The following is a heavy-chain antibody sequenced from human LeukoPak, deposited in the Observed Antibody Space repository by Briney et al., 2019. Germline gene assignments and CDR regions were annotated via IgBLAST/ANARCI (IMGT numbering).Heavy chain of an antibody. V-gene: IGHV3-23*01. J-gene: IGHJ5*02. CDR2: ISGSGGST. D-gene: IGHD3-10*01. CDR3: AKDRYYYGSGINSFDP. CDR1: GFTFSSYA. Sequence: GGSLRLSCAASGFTFSSYAMSWVRQAPGMGLEWVSAISGSGGSTYYADSVKGRFTISRDNSKNTLYLQMNSLRAEDTAVYYCAKDRYYYGSGINSFDPWGQGTLVTVSS.